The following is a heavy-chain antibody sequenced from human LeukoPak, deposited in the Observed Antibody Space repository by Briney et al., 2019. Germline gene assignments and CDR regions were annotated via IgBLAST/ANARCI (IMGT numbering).Heavy chain of an antibody. CDR3: ARGFWMGQGGYYYMDV. D-gene: IGHD3-3*01. J-gene: IGHJ6*03. V-gene: IGHV1-69*05. CDR2: IIPIFGTA. Sequence: SVKVSCKASGGTFSSYAISWVRQAPGQGLEWMGGIIPIFGTANYAQKFQGRVTITTDESTSTAYMELSSLRSEDTAVYYCARGFWMGQGGYYYMDVWGKRTTVTVSS. CDR1: GGTFSSYA.